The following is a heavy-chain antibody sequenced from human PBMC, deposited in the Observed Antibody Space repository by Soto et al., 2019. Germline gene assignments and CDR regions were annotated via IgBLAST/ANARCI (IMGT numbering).Heavy chain of an antibody. J-gene: IGHJ4*02. CDR3: ARGRKDYSSSLYVD. Sequence: QVQLQQWGAGLLKPSETLSLTCAVYGGSFSGYYWSWIRQPPGKGLEWIGEINHSGSTNYNPSLKSRVTISVDTSKNQCSLKLSSLTAADTAVYYCARGRKDYSSSLYVDWGQGTMFTVSS. CDR1: GGSFSGYY. CDR2: INHSGST. D-gene: IGHD6-13*01. V-gene: IGHV4-34*01.